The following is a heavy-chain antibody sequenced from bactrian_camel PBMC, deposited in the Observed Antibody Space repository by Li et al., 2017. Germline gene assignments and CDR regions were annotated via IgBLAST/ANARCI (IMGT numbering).Heavy chain of an antibody. Sequence: VQLVESGGDVVKPGGSLRLSCAASGFTFTDYGMSWVRQAPGKERELVAHINPGGGSTYYADSVKGRFTISQDNAKNTLYLQMNSLKPEDTAMYYCAAQTGSLYACSISRRQYNVWGQGTQVTVSS. V-gene: IGHV3S40*01. CDR3: AAQTGSLYACSISRRQYNV. D-gene: IGHD1*01. CDR2: INPGGGST. CDR1: GFTFTDYG. J-gene: IGHJ4*01.